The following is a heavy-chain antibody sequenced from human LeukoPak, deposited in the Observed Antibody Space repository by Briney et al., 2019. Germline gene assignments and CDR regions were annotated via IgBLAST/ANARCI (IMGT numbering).Heavy chain of an antibody. V-gene: IGHV3-66*01. CDR3: ARDFSFDY. CDR2: IYSGGNT. Sequence: GGSLRLSCAASGFPVSTNYMSWVRQAPGKGLEWVSIIYSGGNTYYADSVKGRFTISRDKTKNTVYLQMKSLRAEDTAVYYCARDFSFDYWGQGTLVTVSS. J-gene: IGHJ4*02. CDR1: GFPVSTNY.